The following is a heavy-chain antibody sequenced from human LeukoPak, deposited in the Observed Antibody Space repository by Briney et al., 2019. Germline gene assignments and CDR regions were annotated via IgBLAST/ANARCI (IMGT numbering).Heavy chain of an antibody. CDR3: AKRGMTTIKEGFDY. CDR1: GFTFSTYA. D-gene: IGHD5-24*01. Sequence: SGGSLRLSCAASGFTFSTYAMSWVRQAPGKGLEWVSAIGGSGGSTYYADSVKGRFTISRDNSKNTLHLQMNGLRAEDTAVYYCAKRGMTTIKEGFDYWGQGTLVTVSS. J-gene: IGHJ4*02. CDR2: IGGSGGST. V-gene: IGHV3-23*01.